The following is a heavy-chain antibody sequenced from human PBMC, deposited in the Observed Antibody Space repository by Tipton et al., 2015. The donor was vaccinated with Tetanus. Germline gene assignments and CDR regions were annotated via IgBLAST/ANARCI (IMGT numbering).Heavy chain of an antibody. J-gene: IGHJ6*03. CDR3: ARGALFDYCYYMDV. Sequence: TLSLTCTVSGGSFSSGSYYWTWIRQPPGKGLEWIGYISYSGSSSFNPSLYGRVTISVDKSKNQFSLRLTSVSAADTAVYYCARGALFDYCYYMDVWGRGTTVIVSS. V-gene: IGHV4-61*01. CDR1: GGSFSSGSYY. CDR2: ISYSGSS.